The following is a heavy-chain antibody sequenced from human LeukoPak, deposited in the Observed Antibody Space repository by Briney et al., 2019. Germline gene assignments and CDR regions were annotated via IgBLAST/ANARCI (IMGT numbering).Heavy chain of an antibody. D-gene: IGHD3-3*01. CDR3: ARDHLPSDYDFWSGPDY. CDR1: GFTFSSYA. Sequence: PGGSLRLSCAAYGFTFSSYAMHWVRQAPGKGLEYVSAISSNGGSTYYANSVKGRFTISRDNSKNTLYLQMGSLRAEDMAVYYCARDHLPSDYDFWSGPDYWGQGTLVTVSS. V-gene: IGHV3-64*01. J-gene: IGHJ4*02. CDR2: ISSNGGST.